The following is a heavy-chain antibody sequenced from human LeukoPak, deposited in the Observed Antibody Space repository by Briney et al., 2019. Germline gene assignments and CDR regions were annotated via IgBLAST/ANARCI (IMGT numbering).Heavy chain of an antibody. Sequence: PGGSLRLSCAVSGFTFSNYWMHWVRQAPGRGLVWVSRIKTDGSSTRYADSVKGRFTISRDNAKNTLYLQMNSLRAEDTAVYYCAKDSSSWYDTPFDYWGQGTLVTVSS. V-gene: IGHV3-74*01. CDR3: AKDSSSWYDTPFDY. CDR2: IKTDGSST. D-gene: IGHD6-13*01. J-gene: IGHJ4*02. CDR1: GFTFSNYW.